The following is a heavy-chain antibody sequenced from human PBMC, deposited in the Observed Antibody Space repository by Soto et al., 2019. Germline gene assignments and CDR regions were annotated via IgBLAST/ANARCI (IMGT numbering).Heavy chain of an antibody. Sequence: GGSLRLSCAASGFTFSSYAMSWVRQAPGKGLEWVSAISGSGGSTYYADSVKGRFTISRDNSKNTLYLQMNSLRAEDTAVYYCAKNDYVWGSYRHMGTYYFDYWGQGTLVTVSS. J-gene: IGHJ4*02. CDR3: AKNDYVWGSYRHMGTYYFDY. CDR1: GFTFSSYA. CDR2: ISGSGGST. D-gene: IGHD3-16*02. V-gene: IGHV3-23*01.